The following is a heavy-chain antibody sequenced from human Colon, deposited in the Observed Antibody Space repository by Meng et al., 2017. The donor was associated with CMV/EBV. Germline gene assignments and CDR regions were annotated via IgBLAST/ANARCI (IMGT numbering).Heavy chain of an antibody. CDR2: IRYDGSDK. V-gene: IGHV3-30*02. Sequence: GGSLRLSCAASGFTFSSFSMHWVRQAPGKGLEWVAFIRYDGSDKYYADSVKGRFTISRDNSKNTLYLQMNSLRAEDTAVYYCAKGGLAVNIRSHFDYWGQGTLVTVSS. D-gene: IGHD4-17*01. CDR1: GFTFSSFS. CDR3: AKGGLAVNIRSHFDY. J-gene: IGHJ4*02.